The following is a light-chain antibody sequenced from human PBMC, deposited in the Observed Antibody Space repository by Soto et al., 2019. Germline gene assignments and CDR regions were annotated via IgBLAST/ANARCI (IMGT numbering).Light chain of an antibody. CDR2: DTS. CDR3: QQYNSFPFT. CDR1: QTTSSW. V-gene: IGKV1-5*01. J-gene: IGKJ5*01. Sequence: DIQMTQSPSTLSASVGDRVIITCRASQTTSSWLAWYQQKPGEAPNLLIYDTSSLQSGVPSRFSGSGSGTEFTLTISSLQPDDFATYYCQQYNSFPFTFGQGTRLEIK.